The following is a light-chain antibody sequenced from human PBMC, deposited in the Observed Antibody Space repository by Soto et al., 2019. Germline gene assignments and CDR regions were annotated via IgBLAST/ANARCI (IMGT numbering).Light chain of an antibody. CDR2: GAS. J-gene: IGKJ2*01. CDR3: QHYDTSPLYT. Sequence: ETLLTQSPGTLSLSPGERATLSCSASQSVSSTYLAWYQQNPRQAPRLLIYGASSRATGIPDRFSGSGSGTDFTLTISRLEPEDFVVYYCQHYDTSPLYTFGQGTKVDIK. V-gene: IGKV3-20*01. CDR1: QSVSSTY.